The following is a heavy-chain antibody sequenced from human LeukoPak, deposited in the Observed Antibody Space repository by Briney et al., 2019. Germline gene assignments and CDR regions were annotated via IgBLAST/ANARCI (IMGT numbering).Heavy chain of an antibody. Sequence: ASVKVSCKVSGYTLTELSMHWVRQAPGKGLEWMGGFDPEDGETIYAQKFQGRVTMTEDTSTDTAYMELSSLRSENTAVYYCATAPDYNWNSNFDYWGQGTLVTVSS. CDR2: FDPEDGET. V-gene: IGHV1-24*01. D-gene: IGHD1-7*01. J-gene: IGHJ4*02. CDR3: ATAPDYNWNSNFDY. CDR1: GYTLTELS.